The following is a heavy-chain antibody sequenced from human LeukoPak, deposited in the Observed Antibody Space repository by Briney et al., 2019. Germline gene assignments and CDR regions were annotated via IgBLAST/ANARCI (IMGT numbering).Heavy chain of an antibody. Sequence: SVKVSCKASGGTFSSYAISWVRQAPGQGREWMGAIIPIFGTANYAQKFQGRVTITTDESTSTAYMELSSLRSEDTAVYYCARDSKNSSSWYHFQHWGQGTLVTVSS. J-gene: IGHJ1*01. CDR3: ARDSKNSSSWYHFQH. V-gene: IGHV1-69*05. CDR1: GGTFSSYA. CDR2: IIPIFGTA. D-gene: IGHD6-13*01.